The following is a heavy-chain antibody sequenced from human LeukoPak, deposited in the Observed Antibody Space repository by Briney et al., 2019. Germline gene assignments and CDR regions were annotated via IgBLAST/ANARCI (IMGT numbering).Heavy chain of an antibody. CDR2: ISYDGSNK. CDR1: GFTFSSYG. V-gene: IGHV3-30*18. CDR3: AKDQLERRKLYYFDY. J-gene: IGHJ4*02. D-gene: IGHD1-1*01. Sequence: GGSLRLSCAASGFTFSSYGMHWVRQAPGKGLEWVAVISYDGSNKYYADSVKGRFTISRDNSKNTLYLQMNSLRAEDTAVYYCAKDQLERRKLYYFDYWGQGTLVTVS.